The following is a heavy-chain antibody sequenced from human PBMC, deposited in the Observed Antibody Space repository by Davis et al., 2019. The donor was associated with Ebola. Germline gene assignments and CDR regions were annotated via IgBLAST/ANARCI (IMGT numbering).Heavy chain of an antibody. V-gene: IGHV4-61*09. CDR2: IYTSGST. CDR1: GGSISSGSYY. D-gene: IGHD7-27*01. CDR3: ARASGSYYYYGMDV. J-gene: IGHJ6*02. Sequence: LRLSCTVSGGSISSGSYYWNWIRQPGGKGLEWLGHIYTSGSTTYNSSLKSRVTISMDTSRNQFSLKLSSVTAADTAVYYFARASGSYYYYGMDVWGQGTTVSVSS.